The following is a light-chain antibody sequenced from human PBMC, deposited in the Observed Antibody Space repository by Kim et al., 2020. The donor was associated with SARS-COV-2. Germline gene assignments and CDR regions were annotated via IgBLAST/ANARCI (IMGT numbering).Light chain of an antibody. J-gene: IGLJ2*01. Sequence: GQTADMKGQGDNLRSNNATWYQQKPGQAPVLVSYRRNRRPTGIPDRFSGSSSGSTASLTITGAQAGDEADYFCSFRDNSRNLVLFGGGTQLTVL. CDR1: NLRSNN. CDR3: SFRDNSRNLVL. CDR2: RRN. V-gene: IGLV3-19*01.